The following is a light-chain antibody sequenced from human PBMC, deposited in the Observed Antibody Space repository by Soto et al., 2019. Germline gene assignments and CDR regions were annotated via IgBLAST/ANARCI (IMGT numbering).Light chain of an antibody. V-gene: IGKV3-11*01. CDR2: DAS. J-gene: IGKJ4*01. Sequence: IVLTQSPATLSLYPGESATVSCRATRSVSSYLAWYQHKPAQAPRLLIYDASKRATGIPARFNGSGSGTDFTLTISTLEPEDFAVYYCQQRSSWLTSGGRAKVDIK. CDR3: QQRSSWLT. CDR1: RSVSSY.